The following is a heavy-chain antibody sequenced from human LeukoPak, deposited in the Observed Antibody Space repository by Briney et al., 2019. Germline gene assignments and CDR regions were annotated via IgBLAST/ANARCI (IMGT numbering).Heavy chain of an antibody. D-gene: IGHD2-21*02. CDR3: AGAYCGGDCYSGRAFDI. J-gene: IGHJ3*02. Sequence: PSETLSLTCAVYGESLSGYYWSWIRQPPEKGLEWIGEINDSGRTNYYPSLKSRVTISIEKSKNQFSLKLSSVTAADTAVYYCAGAYCGGDCYSGRAFDIWGQGTMVTVSS. CDR1: GESLSGYY. V-gene: IGHV4-34*01. CDR2: INDSGRT.